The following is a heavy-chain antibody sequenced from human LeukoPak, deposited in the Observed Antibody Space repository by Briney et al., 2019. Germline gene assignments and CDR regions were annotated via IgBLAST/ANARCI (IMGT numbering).Heavy chain of an antibody. CDR2: VHYTGST. CDR3: ARVVDHFYHPSYFDP. Sequence: PSETLPLTCTVSGDSISSYYWSWVRQPPGKGLEWIGYVHYTGSTKCNPSLKSRVTISLDTSKNQFSLKLTSVTAADTAVYFCARVVDHFYHPSYFDPWGQGTLVTVSS. V-gene: IGHV4-59*01. J-gene: IGHJ5*02. D-gene: IGHD1-26*01. CDR1: GDSISSYY.